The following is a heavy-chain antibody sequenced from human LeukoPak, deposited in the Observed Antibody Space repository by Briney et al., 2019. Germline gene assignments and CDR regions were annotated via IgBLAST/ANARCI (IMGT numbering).Heavy chain of an antibody. Sequence: SETLSLTCTVSGGSISSSSYYWGWIRQPPGKGLEWIAYIYYTGSTNYNPSLKSRVTISVDTSKNQFSLKLSSVTAADTAVYYCARHSSRQIGFSSTHYDMDVWGKGTTVTVSS. CDR1: GGSISSSSYY. CDR2: IYYTGST. CDR3: ARHSSRQIGFSSTHYDMDV. J-gene: IGHJ6*03. V-gene: IGHV4-61*05.